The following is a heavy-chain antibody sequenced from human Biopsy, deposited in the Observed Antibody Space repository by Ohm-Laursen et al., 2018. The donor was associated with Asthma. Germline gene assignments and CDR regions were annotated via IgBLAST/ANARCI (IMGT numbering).Heavy chain of an antibody. CDR2: LHYSGSPYYT. D-gene: IGHD6-19*01. Sequence: VTLSLTWTVSGGSISNSNYYWGWIRQSPGKGLEWIGSLHYSGSPYYTFYNPSLESRVTISLDASKNEFSLRLTYVTAADTAQYYCVGQSGYRSGWPKLLFVYYGMDVWGPGTTVTVSS. V-gene: IGHV4-39*01. CDR1: GGSISNSNYY. J-gene: IGHJ6*02. CDR3: VGQSGYRSGWPKLLFVYYGMDV.